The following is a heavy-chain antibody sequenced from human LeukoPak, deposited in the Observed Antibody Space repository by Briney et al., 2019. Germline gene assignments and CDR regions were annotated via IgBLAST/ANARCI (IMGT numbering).Heavy chain of an antibody. D-gene: IGHD2/OR15-2a*01. V-gene: IGHV4-59*01. CDR1: GASLSSYY. Sequence: SETLSLTCSVSGASLSSYYWDWLRQSPGKGLEWIGYISDTGKTVSNPSMKSRVSISLDMSKTQFSLILRSVTAADSTVYYCATGYYEPFATWGPGILVTVSS. CDR2: ISDTGKT. CDR3: ATGYYEPFAT. J-gene: IGHJ5*02.